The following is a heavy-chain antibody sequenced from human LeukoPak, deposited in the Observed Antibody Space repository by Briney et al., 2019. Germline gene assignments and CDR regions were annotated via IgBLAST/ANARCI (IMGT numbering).Heavy chain of an antibody. D-gene: IGHD3-16*01. J-gene: IGHJ4*02. Sequence: GGSLRLSCAASGFTFSSYAMHWVRQAPGKGLEWVAVISYDGSNKYYADSVKGRFTISRDNSKNTLYLQMNSLRAEDTAVYYCARESYDYVWGSYGDFDYWGQGTLVTVSS. CDR1: GFTFSSYA. CDR2: ISYDGSNK. V-gene: IGHV3-30-3*01. CDR3: ARESYDYVWGSYGDFDY.